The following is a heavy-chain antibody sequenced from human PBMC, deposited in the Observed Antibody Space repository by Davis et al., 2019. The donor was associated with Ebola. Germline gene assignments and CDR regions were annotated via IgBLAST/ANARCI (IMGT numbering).Heavy chain of an antibody. Sequence: PGGSLRLSCAASGFTFSSYGMHWVRQAPGKGLEWVAVISYDGSNKYYADSVKGRFTISRDNSKNTLYLQMNSLRAEDTAVYYCAKAGGHFDYWGQGTLVTVSS. CDR3: AKAGGHFDY. CDR1: GFTFSSYG. CDR2: ISYDGSNK. D-gene: IGHD3-10*01. V-gene: IGHV3-30*18. J-gene: IGHJ4*02.